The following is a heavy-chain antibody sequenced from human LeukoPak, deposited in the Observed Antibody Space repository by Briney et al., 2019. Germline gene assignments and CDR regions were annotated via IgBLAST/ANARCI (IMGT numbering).Heavy chain of an antibody. D-gene: IGHD3-9*01. CDR2: ISYSGTT. Sequence: SETLSLTCTVSGGSISSRPYYWGCVRQPPGKGLVWIVTISYSGTTYYSPSLKSRVTISLDTSKNQFSLKLNSVTAADTAVYYCARDYDVLTAYPPAQLFDPWGQGTLVTVSS. J-gene: IGHJ5*02. V-gene: IGHV4-39*07. CDR1: GGSISSRPYY. CDR3: ARDYDVLTAYPPAQLFDP.